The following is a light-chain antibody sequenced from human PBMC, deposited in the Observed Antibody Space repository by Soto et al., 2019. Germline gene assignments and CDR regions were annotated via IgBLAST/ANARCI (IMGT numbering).Light chain of an antibody. CDR3: CSYAGSYTYV. V-gene: IGLV2-8*01. J-gene: IGLJ1*01. Sequence: QSALTQPPSASGSPGQSVTISCTGTSSDVGGYTYVSWYQQHPGKAPKLIIYEVTKRPSGVPDRFSGSKSANTASLTISGLQSEDEADYYCCSYAGSYTYVFGTGTKVTVL. CDR2: EVT. CDR1: SSDVGGYTY.